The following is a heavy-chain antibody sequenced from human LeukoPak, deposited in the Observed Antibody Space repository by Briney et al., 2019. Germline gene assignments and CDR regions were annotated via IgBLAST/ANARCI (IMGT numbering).Heavy chain of an antibody. CDR2: IIPIFGTA. J-gene: IGHJ4*02. CDR3: ARAPSHYYGSGSYLGY. V-gene: IGHV1-69*13. D-gene: IGHD3-10*01. Sequence: SVEVSCKASGGTFSSYAISWARQAPGQGLEWMGGIIPIFGTANYAQKFQGRVTITADESTSTAYMELSSLRSEDTAVYYCARAPSHYYGSGSYLGYWGQGTLVTVSS. CDR1: GGTFSSYA.